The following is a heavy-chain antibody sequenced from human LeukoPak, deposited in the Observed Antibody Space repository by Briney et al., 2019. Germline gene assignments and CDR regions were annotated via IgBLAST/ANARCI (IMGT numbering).Heavy chain of an antibody. CDR1: GGTFSSYA. V-gene: IGHV1-69*13. J-gene: IGHJ3*02. CDR2: IIPIFGTA. Sequence: SVKVSCKASGGTFSSYAISWVRQAPGQGLEWMGGIIPIFGTANYAQKFQGRVTVSADESTRTAYMERSSLRSEDTALYYCARVRIVLMVYVNRFGAFDIWGQGTMVTVSS. D-gene: IGHD2-8*01. CDR3: ARVRIVLMVYVNRFGAFDI.